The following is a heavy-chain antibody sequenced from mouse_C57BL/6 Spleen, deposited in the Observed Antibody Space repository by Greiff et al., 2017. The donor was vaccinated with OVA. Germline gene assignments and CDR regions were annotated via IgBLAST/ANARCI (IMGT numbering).Heavy chain of an antibody. V-gene: IGHV2-6*01. J-gene: IGHJ3*01. CDR2: IWGVGST. CDR3: ATLYDSPFAY. D-gene: IGHD2-3*01. CDR1: GFSLTSYG. Sequence: QVHVKQSGPGLVAPSQSLSITCTVSGFSLTSYGVDWVRQSPGKGLEWLGVIWGVGSTNYNSALKSRLSISKDNSKSQVFLKMNSLQTDDTAMYYCATLYDSPFAYWGQGTLVTVSA.